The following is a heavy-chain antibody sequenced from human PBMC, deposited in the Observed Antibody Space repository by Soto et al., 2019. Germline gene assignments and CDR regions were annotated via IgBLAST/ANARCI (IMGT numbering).Heavy chain of an antibody. D-gene: IGHD6-19*01. V-gene: IGHV3-23*01. CDR2: ISGSGGST. CDR1: GFTFSSYA. Sequence: RLSCAASGFTFSSYAMSWVRQAPGKGLEWVSAISGSGGSTYYADSVKGRFTISRDNSKNTLYLQMNSLRAEDTAVYYCAARIAVAGFFDYWGQGTLVTVSS. CDR3: AARIAVAGFFDY. J-gene: IGHJ4*02.